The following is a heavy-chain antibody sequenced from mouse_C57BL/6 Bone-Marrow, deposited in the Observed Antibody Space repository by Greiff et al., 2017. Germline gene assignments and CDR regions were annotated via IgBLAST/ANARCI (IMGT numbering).Heavy chain of an antibody. CDR2: IDPENGDT. D-gene: IGHD5-1*01. CDR3: TTSNYFDY. Sequence: EVQLQQSGAELVRPGASVKLSCTASGFNIKDDYMHWVKQRPEQGLEWIGCIDPENGDTEYASKFQGKATITADTSSNTAYLQLSSLTSEDTAVYYCTTSNYFDYGGQGTTLTVSS. V-gene: IGHV14-4*01. CDR1: GFNIKDDY. J-gene: IGHJ2*01.